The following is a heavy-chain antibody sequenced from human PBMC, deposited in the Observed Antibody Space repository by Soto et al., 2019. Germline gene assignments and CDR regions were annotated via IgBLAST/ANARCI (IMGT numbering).Heavy chain of an antibody. CDR1: GGSLSNGDYY. J-gene: IGHJ4*02. D-gene: IGHD6-19*01. CDR2: IYYSGHT. CDR3: ASVLSTSMAVAFDS. V-gene: IGHV4-30-4*01. Sequence: QVQLQESGPGLVKPSQILSLTCTVSGGSLSNGDYYWSWIRQPPGKGLEWIGYIYYSGHTYYNPSPESRVTLPIDISPNQFSLKLSSVIAADTALYYCASVLSTSMAVAFDSWGQGTLVTVA.